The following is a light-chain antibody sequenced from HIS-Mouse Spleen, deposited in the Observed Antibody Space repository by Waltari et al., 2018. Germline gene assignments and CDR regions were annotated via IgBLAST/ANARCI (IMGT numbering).Light chain of an antibody. CDR2: DAS. CDR1: PRVSSY. V-gene: IGKV3-11*01. J-gene: IGKJ4*01. CDR3: QQRSNWPPLT. Sequence: EIVLTQSPATLSLSPGERATLSCRASPRVSSYLAWYQQHPGQAPRLLIYDASNRATGIPARFSGSGSGTDFTLTISSLEPEDFAVYYCQQRSNWPPLTFGGGTKVEIK.